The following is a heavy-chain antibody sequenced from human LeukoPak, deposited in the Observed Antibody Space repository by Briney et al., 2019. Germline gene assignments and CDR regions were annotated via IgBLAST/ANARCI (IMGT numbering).Heavy chain of an antibody. CDR2: IYYSGST. D-gene: IGHD6-19*01. CDR3: ARDPYSSGWYGRRSWFDP. CDR1: GGSISSSGYY. Sequence: PSETLSLTCNVSGGSISSSGYYWAWIRQPPGKGLEWIGSIYYSGSTYYNPSLKSRVTISVDTSKNQFSLKLSSVTAADTAVYYCARDPYSSGWYGRRSWFDPWGQGTLVTVSS. V-gene: IGHV4-39*07. J-gene: IGHJ5*02.